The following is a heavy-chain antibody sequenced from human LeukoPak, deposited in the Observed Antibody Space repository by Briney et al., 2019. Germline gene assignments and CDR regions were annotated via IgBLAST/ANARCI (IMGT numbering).Heavy chain of an antibody. CDR1: GFNFNNYW. D-gene: IGHD4-23*01. J-gene: IGHJ4*02. Sequence: GGSLRLSCAASGFNFNNYWMSWLRQAPGKGLEWVAVISYDGSNKYYADSVKGRFTISRDNSKNTLYLQMNSLRAEDTAVYYCASRWPGYYWGQGTLVTVSS. V-gene: IGHV3-30-3*01. CDR3: ASRWPGYY. CDR2: ISYDGSNK.